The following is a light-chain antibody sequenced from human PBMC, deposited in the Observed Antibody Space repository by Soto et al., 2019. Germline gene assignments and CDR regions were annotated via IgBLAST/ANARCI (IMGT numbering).Light chain of an antibody. CDR2: DVS. Sequence: QSALTQPASVSGSPGQSITISCTGTSSDVGGYDYVSWYQQHAGKAPKLMIYDVSKRPSGVPDRFSGSKSGNTASLTISGLQAEDEADYYCCSYVGTFTWVFGGGTKLTVL. CDR1: SSDVGGYDY. V-gene: IGLV2-11*01. CDR3: CSYVGTFTWV. J-gene: IGLJ3*02.